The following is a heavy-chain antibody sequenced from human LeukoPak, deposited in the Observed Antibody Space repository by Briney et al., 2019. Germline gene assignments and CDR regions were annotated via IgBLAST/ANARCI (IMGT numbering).Heavy chain of an antibody. V-gene: IGHV3-7*01. CDR1: GFSFSSYW. J-gene: IGHJ4*02. CDR3: SRETNDFWSGRRIEY. D-gene: IGHD3-3*01. Sequence: GGSLRLSCAASGFSFSSYWMTWVRQAPGKGLEWVANIKQDGSEKYYVDSVKGRFTISRDNAKNSLYLQMNSLRAEDTAVYYCSRETNDFWSGRRIEYWGQGALVTVSS. CDR2: IKQDGSEK.